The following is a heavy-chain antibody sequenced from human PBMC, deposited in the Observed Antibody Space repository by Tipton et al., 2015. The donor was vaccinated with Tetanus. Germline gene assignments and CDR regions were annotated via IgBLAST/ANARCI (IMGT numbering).Heavy chain of an antibody. CDR2: MFRSGST. Sequence: TLSLTCTVSGGSITDFYWSWIRQSPGKGLEYIGYMFRSGSTNYNPSLQSRVTLSIDTSKNQFSLKLTSVTPADTAVYFCARGGTYKYDWFAPWGQGTLVTVSS. J-gene: IGHJ5*02. CDR1: GGSITDFY. CDR3: ARGGTYKYDWFAP. D-gene: IGHD1-14*01. V-gene: IGHV4-59*01.